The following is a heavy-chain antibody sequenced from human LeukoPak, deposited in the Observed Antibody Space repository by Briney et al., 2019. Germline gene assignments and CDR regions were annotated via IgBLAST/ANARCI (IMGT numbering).Heavy chain of an antibody. V-gene: IGHV4-39*07. CDR1: GGSISSSSYY. D-gene: IGHD7-27*01. CDR3: ARVRGLNWVDY. Sequence: MTSETLSLTCTVSGGSISSSSYYWGWIRQPPGKWLEWIGSIYYSGSTYYNTSLKSRVTISADTSKNQFSLKLSSVTAADTAVYYCARVRGLNWVDYWGQGTLVTVSS. J-gene: IGHJ4*02. CDR2: IYYSGST.